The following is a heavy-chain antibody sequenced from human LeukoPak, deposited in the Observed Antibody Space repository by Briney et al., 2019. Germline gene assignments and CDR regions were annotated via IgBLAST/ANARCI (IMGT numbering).Heavy chain of an antibody. Sequence: ASVKVSCKASGYTFTSYGISWVRQAPGQGLEWMGWISAYNGNTNYAQKLQGRVTMTTDTPTSTAYMELRSLRSDDTAVYYCATDRSPYYYGPTEYYYYGMDVWGQGTTVTVSS. J-gene: IGHJ6*02. CDR1: GYTFTSYG. CDR2: ISAYNGNT. D-gene: IGHD3-10*01. V-gene: IGHV1-18*01. CDR3: ATDRSPYYYGPTEYYYYGMDV.